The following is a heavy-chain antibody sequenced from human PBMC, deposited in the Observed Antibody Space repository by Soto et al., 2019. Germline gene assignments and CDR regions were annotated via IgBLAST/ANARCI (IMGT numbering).Heavy chain of an antibody. CDR2: IRAKAYSYAT. CDR3: TRHSVDY. V-gene: IGHV3-73*01. CDR1: GFTFSDAA. Sequence: EVQLVESGGGLVQPGGSLKLSCAASGFTFSDAALHWVRQASGKGLEWVGRIRAKAYSYATAYAASVKGRFTISRDESKNTGYLQMNSLKTEDTAVYYCTRHSVDYWGQGTLVTVSS. J-gene: IGHJ4*02.